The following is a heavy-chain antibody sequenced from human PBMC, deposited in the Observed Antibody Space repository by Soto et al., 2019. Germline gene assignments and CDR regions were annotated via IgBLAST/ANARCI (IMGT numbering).Heavy chain of an antibody. J-gene: IGHJ6*02. V-gene: IGHV3-66*01. D-gene: IGHD5-18*01. CDR1: GFTVSSNY. Sequence: EVQLVESGGGLVQPGGSLRLSCAASGFTVSSNYMSWGRQAPGKGLEWVSVIYSGGSTYYADSVKGSFTISRDNSKNTLYLQINSLRAEATAVYYCAREYSYGYYYYYAMDVWGQGTTVTVSS. CDR2: IYSGGST. CDR3: AREYSYGYYYYYAMDV.